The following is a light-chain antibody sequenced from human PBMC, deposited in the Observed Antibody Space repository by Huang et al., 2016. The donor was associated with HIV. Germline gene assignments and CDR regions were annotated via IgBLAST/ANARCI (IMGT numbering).Light chain of an antibody. CDR2: DTS. V-gene: IGKV3-15*01. J-gene: IGKJ1*01. CDR3: QQYGNWPPWT. CDR1: QSISSN. Sequence: IVMTQSPATLSVSPGERATLSCRASQSISSNLVWYQQKPGQAPRLLLYDTSVRATGVPARFSCSGSGTDFTLTISSLQSEDFAVYYCQQYGNWPPWTFGQGTKVEMK.